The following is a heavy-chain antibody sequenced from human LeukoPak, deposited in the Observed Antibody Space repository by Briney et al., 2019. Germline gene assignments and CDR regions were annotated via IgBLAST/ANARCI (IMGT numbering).Heavy chain of an antibody. Sequence: ASVKVSCKASGYTFTSYGISWVRQAPGQGLEWMGWISAYNGNTNYAQKLQGRVTMTTDTSTSTAYMELSSLRSEDTAVYYCAREPGAYSPFDYWGQGTLVTVSS. CDR3: AREPGAYSPFDY. CDR2: ISAYNGNT. J-gene: IGHJ4*02. CDR1: GYTFTSYG. V-gene: IGHV1-18*01. D-gene: IGHD5-18*01.